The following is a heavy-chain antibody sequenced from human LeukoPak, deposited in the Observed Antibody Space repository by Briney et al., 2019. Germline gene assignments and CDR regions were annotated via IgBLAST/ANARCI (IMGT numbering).Heavy chain of an antibody. J-gene: IGHJ3*01. CDR3: ARVRFLDV. CDR1: GFSFSNYW. CDR2: ISSDGSRT. D-gene: IGHD2/OR15-2a*01. Sequence: GGSLRLSCAASGFSFSNYWMHWVRQAPGRGLVWVSGISSDGSRTTYADSVKGRFTISRDNAKNTLFLRMNTLRADDTAVYYCARVRFLDVWGQGTMVTVSS. V-gene: IGHV3-74*01.